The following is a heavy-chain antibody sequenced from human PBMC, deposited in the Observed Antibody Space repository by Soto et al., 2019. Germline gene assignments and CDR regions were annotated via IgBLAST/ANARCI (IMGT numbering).Heavy chain of an antibody. CDR1: GFTFSSYG. V-gene: IGHV3-30*18. Sequence: QVQLVESGGGVVQPGRSLRLSCAASGFTFSSYGMHWVRQAPGKGLEWVAVISYDGSNKYYADSVKGRFTISRDNSKNTLYLQMNSLRAEDTAVYYCAKVAKAKIVATTHYYYYYGMDVWGQGTTVTVSS. D-gene: IGHD5-12*01. J-gene: IGHJ6*02. CDR3: AKVAKAKIVATTHYYYYYGMDV. CDR2: ISYDGSNK.